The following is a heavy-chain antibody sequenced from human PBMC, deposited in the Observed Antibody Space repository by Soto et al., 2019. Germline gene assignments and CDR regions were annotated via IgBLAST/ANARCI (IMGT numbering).Heavy chain of an antibody. V-gene: IGHV1-69*01. CDR3: PASGVDGVGYDYTDTEGLDI. D-gene: IGHD4-4*01. J-gene: IGHJ3*02. Sequence: QVQLVQSGPEVKKPGSTVKVSCEASGGTFSNFAVNWVRQAPGQGLERVGGIIPLFNVAKYAQKFEGRVTFVADDSMSDAFMDLSSLRSDDTALYYCPASGVDGVGYDYTDTEGLDIGGQWTMVTVSS. CDR2: IIPLFNVA. CDR1: GGTFSNFA.